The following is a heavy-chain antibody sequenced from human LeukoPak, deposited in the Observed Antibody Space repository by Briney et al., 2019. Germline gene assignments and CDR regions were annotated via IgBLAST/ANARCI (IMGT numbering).Heavy chain of an antibody. Sequence: DPGGSLRLSCAASGFTFSSYGMSWVRQAPGKGLEWVSAISGSGGSTYYADSVKGRFIISRDNSRDILYLQMNSLRPEDTAVYYCAKETPSAYYYDTSGFYPWGQGTLVTVSS. CDR1: GFTFSSYG. V-gene: IGHV3-23*01. CDR2: ISGSGGST. J-gene: IGHJ5*02. CDR3: AKETPSAYYYDTSGFYP. D-gene: IGHD3-22*01.